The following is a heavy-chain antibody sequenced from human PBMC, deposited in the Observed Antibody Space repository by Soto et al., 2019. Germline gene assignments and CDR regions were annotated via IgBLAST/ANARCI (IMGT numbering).Heavy chain of an antibody. J-gene: IGHJ4*02. CDR1: GGSISTSSYY. CDR3: ARQKFCTSASCHFDY. CDR2: IYYSGST. D-gene: IGHD2-2*01. V-gene: IGHV4-39*01. Sequence: SETPSLTCAVSGGSISTSSYYWGWIRQPPGKGLESIGSIYYSGSTNYNPSLKSRVTLYVDTSKNQFSLKLSSVTAADTAVYYCARQKFCTSASCHFDYWGPGTLVTVSS.